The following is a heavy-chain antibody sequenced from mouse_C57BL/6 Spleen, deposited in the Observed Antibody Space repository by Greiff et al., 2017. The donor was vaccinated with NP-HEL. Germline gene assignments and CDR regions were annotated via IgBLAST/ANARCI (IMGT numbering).Heavy chain of an antibody. CDR2: IHPNSGST. J-gene: IGHJ2*01. CDR1: GYTFTSYW. Sequence: VQLQQSGAELVKPGASVKLSCKASGYTFTSYWMHWVKQRPGQGLEWIGMIHPNSGSTNYNEKFKSKATLTVDKSSSTAYMQLSSLTSEDSAVYYCARVNWVSYYFDYWGQGTTLTVSS. V-gene: IGHV1-64*01. D-gene: IGHD4-1*01. CDR3: ARVNWVSYYFDY.